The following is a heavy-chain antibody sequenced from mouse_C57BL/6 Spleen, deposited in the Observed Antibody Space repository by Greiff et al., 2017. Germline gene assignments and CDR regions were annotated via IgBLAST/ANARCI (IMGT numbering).Heavy chain of an antibody. Sequence: QVQLKQSGAELVKPGASVKISCKASGYAFSSYWMNWVKQRPGKGLEWIGQIYPGDGDTNYNGKFKGKATLTADKSSSTSYMQLSSLTSEDSAVYFCARSKGYHYFDYWGQGTTLTVSS. CDR3: ARSKGYHYFDY. V-gene: IGHV1-80*01. J-gene: IGHJ2*01. CDR1: GYAFSSYW. D-gene: IGHD3-1*01. CDR2: IYPGDGDT.